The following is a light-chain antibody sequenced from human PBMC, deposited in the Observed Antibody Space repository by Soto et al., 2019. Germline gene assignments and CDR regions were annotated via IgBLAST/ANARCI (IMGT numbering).Light chain of an antibody. CDR2: GAS. J-gene: IGKJ5*01. CDR3: QQYNNWPIT. CDR1: QTILSN. Sequence: EVVMTQSPATLSVSPGERATLSFRASQTILSNLAWYQRKPGQAPRLLLYGASTRATGIPARFSGGGSGTEFTLTISSLQSEDFAVYYCQQYNNWPITFGQGTRLEIK. V-gene: IGKV3-15*01.